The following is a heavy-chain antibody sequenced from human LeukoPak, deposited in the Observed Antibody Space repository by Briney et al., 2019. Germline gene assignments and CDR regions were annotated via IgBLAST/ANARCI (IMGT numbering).Heavy chain of an antibody. CDR1: GFTFSTYV. CDR3: MGKDINYRDY. J-gene: IGHJ4*02. V-gene: IGHV3-23*01. CDR2: VTTSGGTT. Sequence: GGSLRLSCAASGFTFSTYVIAWVRQPPGKGLEWVSGVTTSGGTTYYADSVKGRFTISRDNSKNTLSLQMNGLRVEDTAVYYCMGKDINYRDYWGQGTLVTVSS. D-gene: IGHD4-4*01.